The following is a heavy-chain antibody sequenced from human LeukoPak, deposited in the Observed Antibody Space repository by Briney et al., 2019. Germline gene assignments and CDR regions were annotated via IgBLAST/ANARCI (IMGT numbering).Heavy chain of an antibody. J-gene: IGHJ5*02. V-gene: IGHV4-61*08. CDR3: ARGRYCSSTSCYKGRWFDP. CDR2: IYTSGST. Sequence: PSETLSLTCTVSGGSISSGGYYWSWIRQHPGKGLEWIGYIYTSGSTNYNPSLKSRVTISVDTSKNQFSLKLSSVTAADTAVYYCARGRYCSSTSCYKGRWFDPWGQGTLVTVSS. D-gene: IGHD2-2*02. CDR1: GGSISSGGYY.